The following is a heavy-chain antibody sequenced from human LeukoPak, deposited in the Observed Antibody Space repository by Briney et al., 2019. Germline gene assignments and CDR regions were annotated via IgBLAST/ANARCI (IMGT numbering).Heavy chain of an antibody. CDR3: ARSARLMKGVVEVTALDD. CDR2: LSSSGSAF. Sequence: GGSLRLSCEDSGFTFRSYEMNWVRQAPGKGLEWIAYLSSSGSAFSCADSVKGRFTIARDNAKNSVYLEMNSLRADDTAVYYCARSARLMKGVVEVTALDDWGQGTLVTVSS. V-gene: IGHV3-48*03. J-gene: IGHJ4*02. D-gene: IGHD3-3*01. CDR1: GFTFRSYE.